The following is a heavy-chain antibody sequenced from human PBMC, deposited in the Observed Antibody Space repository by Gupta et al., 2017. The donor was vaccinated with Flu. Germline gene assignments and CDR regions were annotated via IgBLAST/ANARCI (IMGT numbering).Heavy chain of an antibody. CDR2: IYQSATT. CDR1: GYSISADNW. Sequence: QFQLQESGPGLVKPSGTLSLTCMMSGYSISADNWWSWVRQAPGKGLEWIGEIYQSATTNYNPSLKSRVFISIGESKNHFSLRLTSVTAADTAVYYCAGGWGRYDGTGCLDCGGQGIMVTVSS. V-gene: IGHV4-4*02. CDR3: AGGWGRYDGTGCLDC. J-gene: IGHJ4*02. D-gene: IGHD5-12*01.